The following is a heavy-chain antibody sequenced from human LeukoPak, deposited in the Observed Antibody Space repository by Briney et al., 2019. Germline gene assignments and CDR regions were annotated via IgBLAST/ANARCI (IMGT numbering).Heavy chain of an antibody. Sequence: PSQTLSLTCTVSGGSITSCSYYWNWIRQPAGKGLEWIGGIYASGSTKYNPSLKSRVTISVDTSKNQFSLKLSSVTTADTAVYYCARGPDYSNYLDYWGQGTLVTVSS. CDR2: IYASGST. D-gene: IGHD4-11*01. V-gene: IGHV4-61*02. CDR1: GGSITSCSYY. J-gene: IGHJ4*02. CDR3: ARGPDYSNYLDY.